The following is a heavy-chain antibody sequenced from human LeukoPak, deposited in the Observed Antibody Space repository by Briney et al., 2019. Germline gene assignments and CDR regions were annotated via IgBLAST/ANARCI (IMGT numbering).Heavy chain of an antibody. CDR3: ARYCPTSCNAGDTFDI. J-gene: IGHJ3*02. D-gene: IGHD2/OR15-2a*01. V-gene: IGHV1-69*01. CDR2: IIPIFGTA. CDR1: GGTFSSYA. Sequence: ASVKVSCKASGGTFSSYAISWVRQAPGQGLEWMGGIIPIFGTANYAQKFQGRVTITADESTSTAYMELSSLRSEDTAVYYCARYCPTSCNAGDTFDIWGQGTVVTVSS.